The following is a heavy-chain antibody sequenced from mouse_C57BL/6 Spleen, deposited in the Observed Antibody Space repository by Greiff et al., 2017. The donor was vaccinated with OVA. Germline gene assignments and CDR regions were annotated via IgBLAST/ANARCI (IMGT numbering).Heavy chain of an antibody. CDR1: GYTFTSYW. J-gene: IGHJ3*01. V-gene: IGHV1-52*01. CDR2: IDPSDSET. Sequence: QVQLQQPGAELVRPGSSVKLSCKASGYTFTSYWMHWVKQRPIQGLEWIGNIDPSDSETHYYQKFKDKATLTVDKSSSTAYMQLSSLTSEDSAVYYCASYGNYAWFAYWGQGTLVTVSA. D-gene: IGHD2-1*01. CDR3: ASYGNYAWFAY.